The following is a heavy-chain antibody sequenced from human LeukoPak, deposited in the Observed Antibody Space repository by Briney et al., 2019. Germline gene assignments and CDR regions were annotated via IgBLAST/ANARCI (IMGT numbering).Heavy chain of an antibody. CDR3: ARDLLGCSSTSCYRALGAFDI. J-gene: IGHJ3*02. CDR1: GGTFSSYA. V-gene: IGHV1-69*13. D-gene: IGHD2-2*02. Sequence: ASVKVSCKASGGTFSSYAISWVRQAPGQGLEWMGGIIPIFGTANYAQKFQGRVTITADESTSTAYMELSSLRSEDTAVYYCARDLLGCSSTSCYRALGAFDIWGQGTMVTVSS. CDR2: IIPIFGTA.